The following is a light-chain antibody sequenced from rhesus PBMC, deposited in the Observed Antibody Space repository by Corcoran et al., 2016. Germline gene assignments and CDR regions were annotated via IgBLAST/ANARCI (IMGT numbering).Light chain of an antibody. CDR2: KVT. J-gene: IGKJ1*01. CDR1: QSLLHSNGNTY. CDR3: MQSTRDPRT. V-gene: IGKV2S2*01. Sequence: DIMMTQTPLSLPVTPGEPASISCRSSQSLLHSNGNTYLDWFLQKPGQSTRLLIYKVTNRESGGPDRVSGSGSGTDFTLKISRWEPEDVGVYYCMQSTRDPRTFGQGTKVEIK.